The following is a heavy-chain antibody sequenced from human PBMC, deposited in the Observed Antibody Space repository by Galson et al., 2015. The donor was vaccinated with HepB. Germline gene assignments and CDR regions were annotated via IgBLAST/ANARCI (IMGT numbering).Heavy chain of an antibody. CDR3: ARALTMNRELDY. CDR2: ISYDGSNK. J-gene: IGHJ4*02. Sequence: SLRLSCAASGFAFRSYGMHWVRQAPGKGLEWMSFISYDGSNKYYADSVRGRFTISRDNSKNSLYLQMDSLRTEDTAVYYCARALTMNRELDYWGQGTQVTVSS. V-gene: IGHV3-30*03. CDR1: GFAFRSYG. D-gene: IGHD1-14*01.